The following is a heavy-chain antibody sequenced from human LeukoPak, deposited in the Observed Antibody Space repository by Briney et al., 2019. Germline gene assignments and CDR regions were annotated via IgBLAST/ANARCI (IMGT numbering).Heavy chain of an antibody. Sequence: SETLSLTCAVYGGSFSGYYWSWIRQPPGKGLEWIGEINHSESTNYNPSLKSRVTISVDTSKNQFSLKLSSVTAADTAVYYCARGGYILTGYYDFDYWGQGTLVTVSS. CDR2: INHSEST. D-gene: IGHD3-9*01. CDR1: GGSFSGYY. J-gene: IGHJ4*02. V-gene: IGHV4-34*01. CDR3: ARGGYILTGYYDFDY.